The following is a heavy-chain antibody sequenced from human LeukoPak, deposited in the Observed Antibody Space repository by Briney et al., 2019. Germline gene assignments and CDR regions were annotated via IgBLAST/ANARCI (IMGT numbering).Heavy chain of an antibody. V-gene: IGHV3-21*04. CDR3: AKGTGGWDYYYYMDV. CDR2: ITSSSSYA. J-gene: IGHJ6*03. D-gene: IGHD6-19*01. CDR1: GFTFSTYN. Sequence: GGSLRLSCEASGFTFSTYNMNWVRQAPGKRLEWVSSITSSSSYAFYADSVKGRFTISRDNAKNSLYLQMNSLRAEDTAVYYCAKGTGGWDYYYYMDVWGKGTTVTVSS.